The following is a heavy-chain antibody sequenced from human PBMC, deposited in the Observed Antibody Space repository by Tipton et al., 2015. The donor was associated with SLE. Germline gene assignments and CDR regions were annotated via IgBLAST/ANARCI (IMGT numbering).Heavy chain of an antibody. CDR2: NYLSGST. CDR3: ARLPLGDDPHWYFDL. Sequence: LRLSCAVSDFSVSSSHYCGWFRQPPGKGLEWIGTNYLSGSTYCNPSLQRRVTISVDTSKNQFSLKLTSVTADDTAVYYCARLPLGDDPHWYFDLWGRGTLVTVSS. CDR1: DFSVSSSHY. D-gene: IGHD2-21*02. V-gene: IGHV4-38-2*01. J-gene: IGHJ2*01.